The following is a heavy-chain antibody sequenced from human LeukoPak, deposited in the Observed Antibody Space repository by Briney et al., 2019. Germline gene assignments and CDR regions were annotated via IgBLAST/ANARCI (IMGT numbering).Heavy chain of an antibody. CDR3: ASDSPVGVDY. CDR1: GGSVSSYY. Sequence: PSETLSLTCTVSGGSVSSYYWSWIRQPRGKGLEWIGYIYYSGSTNYNPSLKSRVTISVDTSKNQFSLKLSSVTAADTAVYYCASDSPVGVDYWGQGTLVTVSS. D-gene: IGHD2-15*01. J-gene: IGHJ4*02. V-gene: IGHV4-59*02. CDR2: IYYSGST.